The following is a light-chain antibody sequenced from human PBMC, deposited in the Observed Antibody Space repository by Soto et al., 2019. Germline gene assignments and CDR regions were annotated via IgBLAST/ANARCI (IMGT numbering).Light chain of an antibody. CDR3: QQYNGWPT. CDR1: QSVNIT. V-gene: IGKV3-15*01. CDR2: TAS. J-gene: IGKJ3*01. Sequence: EIGITQSAATGSVSPGERVTRSWGASQSVNITLAWYQQKVGQAPRLLIYTASTRATGVPARVSGSGSGTDFTLTIRSLQSEDFAVYYCQQYNGWPTFGAGTKVDIK.